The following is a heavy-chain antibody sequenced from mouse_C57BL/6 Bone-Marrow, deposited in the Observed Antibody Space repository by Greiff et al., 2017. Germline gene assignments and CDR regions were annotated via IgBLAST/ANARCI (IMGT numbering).Heavy chain of an antibody. CDR2: IDPENGDT. J-gene: IGHJ2*01. V-gene: IGHV14-4*01. Sequence: EVQLQQSGAELVRPGASVKLSCTASGFNIKDDYMHWVKQRPEQGLEWIGRIDPENGDTEYASKFQGKATITADTASNTAYLQLSSLTSEYTAVYCCTTGYDGDPFDYWGQGTTLTVSS. CDR1: GFNIKDDY. D-gene: IGHD2-3*01. CDR3: TTGYDGDPFDY.